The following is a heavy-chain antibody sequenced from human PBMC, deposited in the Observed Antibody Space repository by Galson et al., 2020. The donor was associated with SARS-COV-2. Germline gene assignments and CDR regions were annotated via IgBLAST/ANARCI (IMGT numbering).Heavy chain of an antibody. D-gene: IGHD2-2*01. CDR1: GFTFSSYG. Sequence: GGSLRLSCAASGFTFSSYGMHWVRQAPGKGLEWVAVISYDGSNKYYADSVKGRFTISRDNSKNTLYLQMNSLRAKDTAVYYCAKEGIDCSSTSCYEGWVYYYYGMDVWGQGTTVTVSS. V-gene: IGHV3-30*18. CDR2: ISYDGSNK. J-gene: IGHJ6*02. CDR3: AKEGIDCSSTSCYEGWVYYYYGMDV.